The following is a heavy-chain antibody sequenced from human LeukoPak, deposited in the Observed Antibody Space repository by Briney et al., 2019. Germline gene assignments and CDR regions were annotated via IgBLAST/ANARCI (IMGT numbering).Heavy chain of an antibody. CDR2: ISYDGSNK. J-gene: IGHJ6*02. CDR3: ASWELRRESYYYGMDV. V-gene: IGHV3-30-3*01. CDR1: GFTFSSYA. Sequence: GRSLRLSCAASGFTFSSYAMHWVRQAPGKGLEWVAVISYDGSNKYYADSVKGRFTISRDNSKNTLYLQMNSLRAEDTAVYYCASWELRRESYYYGMDVWGQGTTVTVSS. D-gene: IGHD1-26*01.